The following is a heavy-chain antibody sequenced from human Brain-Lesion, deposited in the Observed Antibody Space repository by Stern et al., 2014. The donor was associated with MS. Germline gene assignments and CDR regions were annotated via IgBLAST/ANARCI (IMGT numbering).Heavy chain of an antibody. CDR3: VGEEDIRYCSGGSCTGNWFDP. CDR1: GGSVSSTSYA. Sequence: QVQLVESGPGLVKPSETLSLTCTVAGGSVSSTSYAWAWIRQPPGKGLEWIGTIYYSGNTYYSPSLKSRLTISLDPPKNQFSLQLRSVTAADTAVYYCVGEEDIRYCSGGSCTGNWFDPWGQGTLVTVSS. D-gene: IGHD2-15*01. V-gene: IGHV4-39*01. CDR2: IYYSGNT. J-gene: IGHJ5*02.